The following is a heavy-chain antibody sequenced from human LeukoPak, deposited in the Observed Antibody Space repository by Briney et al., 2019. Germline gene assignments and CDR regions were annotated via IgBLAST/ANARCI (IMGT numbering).Heavy chain of an antibody. V-gene: IGHV4-61*02. CDR3: ARVIRGSGWYVNYYMDV. D-gene: IGHD6-19*01. Sequence: SETLSLTCTVSGGSISSGSYYWSWIRQPAGKGLEWIGRIYTSGSTNYNPSLKSRVTISVDTSKNQFSLKLSSVTAADTAVYYCARVIRGSGWYVNYYMDVWGKGTTVTVSS. J-gene: IGHJ6*03. CDR1: GGSISSGSYY. CDR2: IYTSGST.